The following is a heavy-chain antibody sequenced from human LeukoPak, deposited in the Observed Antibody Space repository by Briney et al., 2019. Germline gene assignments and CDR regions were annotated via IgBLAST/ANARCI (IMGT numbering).Heavy chain of an antibody. CDR1: GFTVSSNY. CDR2: ISGSGGST. J-gene: IGHJ4*02. D-gene: IGHD1-26*01. Sequence: GGSLRLSCAASGFTVSSNYMSWVRQAPGKGLEWVSVISGSGGSTYYADSVKGRFTISRDNAKNSLYLQMNSLRAEDTAVYYCARDRVWEQAYYFDYWGQGTLVTVSS. CDR3: ARDRVWEQAYYFDY. V-gene: IGHV3-53*01.